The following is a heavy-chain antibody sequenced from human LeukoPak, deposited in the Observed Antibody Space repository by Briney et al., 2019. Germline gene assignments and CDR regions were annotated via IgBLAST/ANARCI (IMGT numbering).Heavy chain of an antibody. D-gene: IGHD3-10*01. CDR3: ARDQTDLTYYYGMDV. CDR2: ISYDGSNK. V-gene: IGHV3-30-3*01. J-gene: IGHJ6*02. Sequence: GGSLRLSCAASGFTFSSYAMHWVRQAPGKGLEWVAVISYDGSNKYYADSVKGRFTISRDNSKNTLYLQMNSLRAEDTAVYYCARDQTDLTYYYGMDVWGQGTTVTVSS. CDR1: GFTFSSYA.